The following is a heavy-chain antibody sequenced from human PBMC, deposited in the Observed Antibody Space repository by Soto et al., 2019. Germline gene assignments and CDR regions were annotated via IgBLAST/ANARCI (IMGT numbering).Heavy chain of an antibody. CDR2: IYYSGST. J-gene: IGHJ4*02. CDR1: GGSISSSSYY. V-gene: IGHV4-39*01. Sequence: SETLSLTCTVSGGSISSSSYYWGWIRQPPGKGLEWIGSIYYSGSTYYNPSLKSRVTISVDTSKNQFSLKLSSVTAADTAVYYCARGRAPGVIDYWGQGTLVTVSS. CDR3: ARGRAPGVIDY. D-gene: IGHD2-8*01.